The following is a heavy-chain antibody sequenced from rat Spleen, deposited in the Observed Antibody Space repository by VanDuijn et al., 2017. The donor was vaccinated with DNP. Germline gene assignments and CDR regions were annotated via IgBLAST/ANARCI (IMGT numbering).Heavy chain of an antibody. V-gene: IGHV2-30*01. CDR1: GFSLTSYN. CDR2: IWTGGST. Sequence: QVQLKESGPGLVQPSQTLSLTCTVSGFSLTSYNVHWVRQPTGKGLEWMGIIWTGGSTDYNSAVQSRLTITRDTSKSQVFLKMNSLQPDDTGTYYCARHQAAPFDYWGQGVMVTVSS. J-gene: IGHJ2*01. CDR3: ARHQAAPFDY. D-gene: IGHD1-2*01.